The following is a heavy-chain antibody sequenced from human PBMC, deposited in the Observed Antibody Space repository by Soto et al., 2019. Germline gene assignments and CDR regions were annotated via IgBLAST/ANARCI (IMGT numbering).Heavy chain of an antibody. CDR3: TRNPSYDTSGPLHYYYGMDI. Sequence: QVQLVQSGTEVKKPGASVKVSCKASGYIFTSYDANWVRQAPGQGLEWMGWMNPNSGNTGYVQKFQGRVTMTRDTSISTAYMELSSLRSEDTAVYYCTRNPSYDTSGPLHYYYGMDIWGQGTTVTVSS. J-gene: IGHJ6*02. CDR1: GYIFTSYD. V-gene: IGHV1-8*01. D-gene: IGHD3-22*01. CDR2: MNPNSGNT.